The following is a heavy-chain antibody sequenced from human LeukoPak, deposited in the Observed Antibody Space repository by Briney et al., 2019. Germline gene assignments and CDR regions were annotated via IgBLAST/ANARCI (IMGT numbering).Heavy chain of an antibody. CDR2: ISSSSSYI. V-gene: IGHV3-21*01. J-gene: IGHJ4*02. Sequence: GGSLRLSCAAPGFTFSSYSMNWVRQAPGKGLEWVSSISSSSSYIYYADPVKGRFTISRDNANNSLYLQMNSLRAEDTAVYYCARDRRSSGWYYFDYWGQGTLVTVSS. CDR3: ARDRRSSGWYYFDY. D-gene: IGHD6-19*01. CDR1: GFTFSSYS.